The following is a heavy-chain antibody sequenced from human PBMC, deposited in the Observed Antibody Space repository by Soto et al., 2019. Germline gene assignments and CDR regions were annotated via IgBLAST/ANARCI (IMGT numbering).Heavy chain of an antibody. CDR2: FYYSGST. CDR3: ARTAVIGGGYYYGMDI. V-gene: IGHV4-59*01. Sequence: SETLSLTCTVSGGSIRSYYWSWIRQPPGKGLEWIGDFYYSGSTNYNPSLKSRVTISVDTSKNQFSLKLSSVTAAHTAVYYCARTAVIGGGYYYGMDIWGQGTTVTVSS. CDR1: GGSIRSYY. D-gene: IGHD1-26*01. J-gene: IGHJ6*02.